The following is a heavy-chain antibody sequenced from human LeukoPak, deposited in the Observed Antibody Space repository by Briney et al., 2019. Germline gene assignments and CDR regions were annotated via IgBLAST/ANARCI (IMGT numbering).Heavy chain of an antibody. Sequence: ASVKVSCKASGGTFSSYAISWVRQAPGQGLEWMGGIIPIFGTANYAQKFQGRVTITADESTSTAYMELSSLRSEDTAVYYCASGGYSYGPFDYWGQGTLVTVSS. CDR1: GGTFSSYA. V-gene: IGHV1-69*13. D-gene: IGHD5-18*01. CDR3: ASGGYSYGPFDY. CDR2: IIPIFGTA. J-gene: IGHJ4*02.